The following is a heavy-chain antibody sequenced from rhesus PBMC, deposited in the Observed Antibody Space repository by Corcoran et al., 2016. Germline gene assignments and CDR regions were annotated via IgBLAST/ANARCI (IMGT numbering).Heavy chain of an antibody. CDR2: INPSNGNT. CDR3: TSLRYSWNHPFDY. CDR1: GYTFTSYY. J-gene: IGHJ4*01. V-gene: IGHV1S9*01. D-gene: IGHD1-1*01. Sequence: QVQLVQSGAEVKKPGASVKLSCKASGYTFTSYYINWVRQAPGQVLEWKGWINPSNGNTGYAQKFQGRVTMTRDTSTSTAYMELSSLRSEDTAVYYCTSLRYSWNHPFDYWGQGVLVTVSS.